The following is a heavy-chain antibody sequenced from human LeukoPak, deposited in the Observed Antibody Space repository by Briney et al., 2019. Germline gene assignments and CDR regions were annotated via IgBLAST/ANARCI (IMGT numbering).Heavy chain of an antibody. CDR2: INHSGST. Sequence: PSETLSLTCGVYGGSFSGYYWSWIRQPPGKGLEWIGEINHSGSTNYNPSLKSRVTISVDTSKNQFSLKLSSVTAADTAVYYCARLVRGSDNWFDPCGQGTLVTVSS. CDR3: ARLVRGSDNWFDP. D-gene: IGHD3-10*01. J-gene: IGHJ5*02. CDR1: GGSFSGYY. V-gene: IGHV4-34*01.